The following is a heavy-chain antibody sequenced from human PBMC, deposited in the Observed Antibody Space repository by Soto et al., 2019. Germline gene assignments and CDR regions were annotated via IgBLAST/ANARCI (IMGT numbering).Heavy chain of an antibody. Sequence: GGSLRLSCAASGFTFSSYGMHWVRQAPGKGLEWVAVISYDGSNTYYADSVKGRFTISRDNSKNTLYLQMNSLRAEDTAVYYCAKPVWGDSSCYYYYGMDFWGQGTTVTV. J-gene: IGHJ6*02. D-gene: IGHD3-22*01. CDR3: AKPVWGDSSCYYYYGMDF. V-gene: IGHV3-30*18. CDR1: GFTFSSYG. CDR2: ISYDGSNT.